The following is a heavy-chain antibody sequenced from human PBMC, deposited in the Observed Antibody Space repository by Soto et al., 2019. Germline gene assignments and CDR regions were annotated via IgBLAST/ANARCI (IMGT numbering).Heavy chain of an antibody. Sequence: SVKVSCKASGFTFTSSAVQWVRQARGQRLEWIGWIVVGSGNTNYAQKFQERVTITRDMSTSTAHMELSSLRSEDTAVYYCAADLKRGLRFLEWLPTPGMDVWGQGTTVTVSS. D-gene: IGHD3-3*01. CDR2: IVVGSGNT. V-gene: IGHV1-58*01. CDR3: AADLKRGLRFLEWLPTPGMDV. CDR1: GFTFTSSA. J-gene: IGHJ6*02.